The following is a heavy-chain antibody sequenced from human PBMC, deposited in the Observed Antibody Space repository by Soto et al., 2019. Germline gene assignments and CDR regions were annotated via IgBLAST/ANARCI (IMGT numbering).Heavy chain of an antibody. J-gene: IGHJ4*02. V-gene: IGHV3-53*01. D-gene: IGHD3-22*01. CDR2: IYSGGST. CDR1: GFTVSSNY. Sequence: GEALKISCAAPGFTVSSNYVSWVRQAPGKGLEWVSVIYSGGSTYYADSVKGRFTISRDNAKKSLYLQMNSLRAEDTAVYYCARDFPYYDSSGYSLPDYWGQGTLVTVSS. CDR3: ARDFPYYDSSGYSLPDY.